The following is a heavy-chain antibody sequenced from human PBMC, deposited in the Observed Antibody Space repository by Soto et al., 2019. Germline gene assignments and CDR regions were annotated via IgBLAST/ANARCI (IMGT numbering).Heavy chain of an antibody. V-gene: IGHV4-59*01. Sequence: TLSPTCTVYGGSISSYSCSWIRQLPGEGLEWIGYIYYSGNPNYHPSLTTQATISVDTSQKQFTLKLRAVTPADRPGYYWRGMVPGVTYYYYYGMDVWGQGTTVTVSS. CDR3: RGMVPGVTYYYYYGMDV. D-gene: IGHD3-10*01. CDR2: IYYSGNP. CDR1: GGSISSYS. J-gene: IGHJ6*02.